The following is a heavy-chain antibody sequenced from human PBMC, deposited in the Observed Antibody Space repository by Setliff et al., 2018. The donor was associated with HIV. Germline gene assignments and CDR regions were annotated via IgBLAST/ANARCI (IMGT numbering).Heavy chain of an antibody. D-gene: IGHD3-16*01. CDR1: GGSIRGTSFY. Sequence: PSETLSLTCSVSGGSIRGTSFYWGWIRQPPGKGLEWIANIYYSGHAYYNPSLESRVSISVDTSKNQFSLKMTSVTAADTAVYYCARPGSPYVPSQVLPFDSWGQGLLVTVSS. V-gene: IGHV4-39*01. J-gene: IGHJ4*02. CDR2: IYYSGHA. CDR3: ARPGSPYVPSQVLPFDS.